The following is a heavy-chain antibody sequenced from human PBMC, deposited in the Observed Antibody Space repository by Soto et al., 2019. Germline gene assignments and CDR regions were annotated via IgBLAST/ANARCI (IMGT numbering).Heavy chain of an antibody. D-gene: IGHD2-2*01. CDR1: CYTFSNYG. V-gene: IGHV1-18*01. Sequence: SVKVYCKSSCYTFSNYGITWVRQAPGQPLEWLGWVSLYSDGTNYAQKFQGRVSMTTDTSTTTAYMELRSLRSDDTAVYYCARVVPGAEAWFGPWGQGTLVTVSS. J-gene: IGHJ5*02. CDR2: VSLYSDGT. CDR3: ARVVPGAEAWFGP.